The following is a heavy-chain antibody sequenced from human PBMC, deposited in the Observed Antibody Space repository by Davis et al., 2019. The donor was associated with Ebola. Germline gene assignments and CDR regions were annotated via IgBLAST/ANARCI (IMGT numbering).Heavy chain of an antibody. CDR3: ARVKTLDSSGYYSVGYYYYGMDV. D-gene: IGHD3-22*01. J-gene: IGHJ6*02. CDR1: GGTFSSYA. CDR2: ISAYTGNT. Sequence: ASVKVSCKASGGTFSSYAISWVRQAPGQGLEWMGWISAYTGNTNYAQKPQGRVTMTTDTSTSTAYMELRSLRSDDTAVYYCARVKTLDSSGYYSVGYYYYGMDVWGQGITVTVSS. V-gene: IGHV1-18*01.